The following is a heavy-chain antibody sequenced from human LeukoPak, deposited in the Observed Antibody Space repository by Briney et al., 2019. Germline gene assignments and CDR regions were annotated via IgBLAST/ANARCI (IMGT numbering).Heavy chain of an antibody. V-gene: IGHV4-30-2*01. J-gene: IGHJ4*02. CDR3: ARGSGSYPFGY. CDR1: GGSISSADYY. D-gene: IGHD1-26*01. Sequence: SQTLSLTCTVSGGSISSADYYWTWIRQPPGKGLEWIGYISHSGGTYYNSSLLSRVTISADRSKNQFFLTLGSVTAADTAVYYCARGSGSYPFGYWGQGTLVTVSS. CDR2: ISHSGGT.